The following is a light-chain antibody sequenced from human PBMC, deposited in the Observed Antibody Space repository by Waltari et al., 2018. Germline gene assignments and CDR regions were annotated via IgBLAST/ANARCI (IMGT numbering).Light chain of an antibody. CDR1: QNIDTR. CDR2: GAS. V-gene: IGKV3-15*01. Sequence: ILLTQSPATLSVSPGERATLSCRASQNIDTRLAWYQHKPGQAPRLLIYGASTRAADIPARFSGSGFGTDFSLSINSLQSEDFAVYYCQQYLQWPPAITFGPGTRLDFK. CDR3: QQYLQWPPAIT. J-gene: IGKJ5*01.